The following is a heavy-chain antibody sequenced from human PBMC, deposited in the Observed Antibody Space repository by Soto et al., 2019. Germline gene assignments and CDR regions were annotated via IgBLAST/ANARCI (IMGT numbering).Heavy chain of an antibody. J-gene: IGHJ6*02. CDR3: ARGTTTSAFSAMDV. CDR1: GFTFSNNA. V-gene: IGHV3-30-3*01. CDR2: ISYDGSNK. D-gene: IGHD1-1*01. Sequence: QVQLVESGGGVVQPARSLRLSCAASGFTFSNNAMDWVRQAPGKGLEWVAVISYDGSNKYIAESVKGRFTISRDNSKNTLFLQMNSLRAEDTAVYYCARGTTTSAFSAMDVWGQGTTVTVSS.